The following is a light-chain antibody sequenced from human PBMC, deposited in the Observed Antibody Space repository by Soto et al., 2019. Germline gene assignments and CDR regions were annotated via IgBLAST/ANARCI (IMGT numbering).Light chain of an antibody. CDR1: QSVSNTY. Sequence: EIVLTQSPATLSLSPGERATLSCGASQSVSNTYLAWYQHKPGLAPRLLVYHASSRATGIPDRFSGSGSGTDFTLTISSLQSEDVAVYYCQQYNRWPPLTFGGGTKVEIK. CDR3: QQYNRWPPLT. V-gene: IGKV3D-20*01. J-gene: IGKJ4*01. CDR2: HAS.